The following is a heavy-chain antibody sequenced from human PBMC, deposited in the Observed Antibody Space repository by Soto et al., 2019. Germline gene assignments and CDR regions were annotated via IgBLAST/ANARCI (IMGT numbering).Heavy chain of an antibody. CDR3: APLLYRCSSAEYFQH. V-gene: IGHV2-5*02. CDR2: IYWDDDK. Sequence: QITLKESGPTLVKPTQTLTLTCTFSGFSLSTSGVGVGWIRQPPGKALELLALIYWDDDKRYSPSLKSRLTITKYTSKNQVALTMTNMDPVDTAIYYCAPLLYRCSSAEYFQHWGQGTLVTVSS. CDR1: GFSLSTSGVG. D-gene: IGHD6-6*01. J-gene: IGHJ1*01.